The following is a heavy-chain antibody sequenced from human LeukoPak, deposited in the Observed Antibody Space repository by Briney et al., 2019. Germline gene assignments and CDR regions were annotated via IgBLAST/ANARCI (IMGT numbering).Heavy chain of an antibody. CDR3: TRDVSGPNWFDP. CDR2: IYISGST. V-gene: IGHV4-4*07. J-gene: IGHJ5*02. D-gene: IGHD1-26*01. Sequence: SETLSLTCTVSGGSISLYYWSWIRQPAGKGLEWIGRIYISGSTNYNPSLKSRITMSVDTSKNQFSLRLSSVTAADTAVYYCTRDVSGPNWFDPWGQGTLVTVSS. CDR1: GGSISLYY.